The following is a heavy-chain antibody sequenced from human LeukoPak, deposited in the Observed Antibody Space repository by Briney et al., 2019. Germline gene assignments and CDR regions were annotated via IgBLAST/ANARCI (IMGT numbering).Heavy chain of an antibody. CDR3: TRDWQWLGFDY. V-gene: IGHV3-74*01. CDR2: INGDGSTT. CDR1: GFTSSNYW. J-gene: IGHJ4*02. D-gene: IGHD6-19*01. Sequence: GGSLRLSCAASGFTSSNYWMHWVRQAPGKGLVWVSRINGDGSTTNYADSVKGRFTISRDNAENTLYLQMNSLRAEDTAVHYCTRDWQWLGFDYWGQGTLVTVSS.